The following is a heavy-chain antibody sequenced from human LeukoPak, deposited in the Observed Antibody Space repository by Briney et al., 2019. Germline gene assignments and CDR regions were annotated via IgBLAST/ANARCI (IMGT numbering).Heavy chain of an antibody. CDR1: GFTFSNYW. CDR3: ARTWRGLPYFDY. Sequence: GGSLRLSCAASGFTFSNYWMHWVRQAPGKGLVWVSRIYNDGSSTSYADSVKGRFTISRDNAKSTLYLQMNSLRAEDTAVYYCARTWRGLPYFDYWGQGTLVTVSS. J-gene: IGHJ4*02. D-gene: IGHD3-10*01. CDR2: IYNDGSST. V-gene: IGHV3-74*01.